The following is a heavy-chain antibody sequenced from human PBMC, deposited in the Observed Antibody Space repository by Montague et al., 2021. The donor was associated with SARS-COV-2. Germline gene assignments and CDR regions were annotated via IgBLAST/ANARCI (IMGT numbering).Heavy chain of an antibody. J-gene: IGHJ5*02. V-gene: IGHV4-34*01. CDR3: ARGGRGSRYHLLSGTWFDP. CDR2: INHSGTT. D-gene: IGHD2-2*01. Sequence: SETLSLTCAVYGGSFSGYYWSWIRQSPGTGLEWIWEINHSGTTNYNPSLKSRVIISADTSKNQFSLKMSSVTAADTAVYYCARGGRGSRYHLLSGTWFDPWGQGTLVTVSS. CDR1: GGSFSGYY.